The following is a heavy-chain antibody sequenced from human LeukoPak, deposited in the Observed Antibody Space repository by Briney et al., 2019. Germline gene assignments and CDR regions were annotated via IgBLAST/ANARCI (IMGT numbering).Heavy chain of an antibody. CDR3: ARGRVSSSSFLYDY. J-gene: IGHJ4*02. V-gene: IGHV4-39*07. D-gene: IGHD6-6*01. CDR2: IYSSGFT. Sequence: PSETLSLTCTVSGGSISNNNYYWGWIRQPPGKGLEWIGIIYSSGFTYYNPSLKSRVTISVDTSKDHLSLNLKSVTAADTAICYCARGRVSSSSFLYDYWGRGTLVTVSS. CDR1: GGSISNNNYY.